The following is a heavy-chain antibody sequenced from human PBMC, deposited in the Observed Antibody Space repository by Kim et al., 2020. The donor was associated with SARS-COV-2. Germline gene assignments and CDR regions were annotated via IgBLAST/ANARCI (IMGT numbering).Heavy chain of an antibody. Sequence: ASVKVSCKASGYTFTESYIPWVRQAPGQGLEWMGWINPNSGGPYYAQKFQGRVTMTRDTSISTAYMELSSLRSDDTAVYYCERQLRITMLVVLHYAFDIWGQGTTVTVS. D-gene: IGHD3-22*01. V-gene: IGHV1-2*02. CDR2: INPNSGGP. CDR1: GYTFTESY. J-gene: IGHJ3*02. CDR3: ERQLRITMLVVLHYAFDI.